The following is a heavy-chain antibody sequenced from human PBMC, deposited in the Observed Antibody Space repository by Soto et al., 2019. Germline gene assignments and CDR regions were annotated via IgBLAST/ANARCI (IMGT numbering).Heavy chain of an antibody. Sequence: QITLKESGPPLVKPTQTLTLTCTFSGFSLTTDRVGVGWIRQPPGEALEWLAVIDCDDSKTYRPSLESRLTITQDNSKNQVALTMTNMDSLDTAPYYCAHAYGGRSLYWGQGTLVTVSS. CDR3: AHAYGGRSLY. CDR1: GFSLTTDRVG. J-gene: IGHJ4*02. CDR2: IDCDDSK. D-gene: IGHD1-26*01. V-gene: IGHV2-5*02.